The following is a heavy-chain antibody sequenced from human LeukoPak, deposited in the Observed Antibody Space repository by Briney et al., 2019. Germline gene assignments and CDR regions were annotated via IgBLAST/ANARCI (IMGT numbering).Heavy chain of an antibody. J-gene: IGHJ6*03. D-gene: IGHD5-24*01. CDR1: GGTFNSYA. CDR2: IMPLFGTA. CDR3: ASGSLGDGYGVGDYYQYMDV. V-gene: IGHV1-69*05. Sequence: SVKVSRKASGGTFNSYAISWVRQAPGQGLEWMGGIMPLFGTANYAQEFQGRVTFTTDESASTAYMEVSSLRSEDTAVYYCASGSLGDGYGVGDYYQYMDVWGKGTTVTVSS.